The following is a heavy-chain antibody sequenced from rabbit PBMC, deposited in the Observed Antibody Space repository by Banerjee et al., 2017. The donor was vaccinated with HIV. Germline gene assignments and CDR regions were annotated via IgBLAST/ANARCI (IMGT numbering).Heavy chain of an antibody. Sequence: QEQLEESGGGLVKPGGTLTLTCTASGSDISSYAISWVRQAPGKGLEWIGCINTISGDTVYATWAKGRFTISKASWTTVTLQMTSLTAADTASYFCARDLAGVIGWNFNLWGPGTLVTVS. CDR3: ARDLAGVIGWNFNL. J-gene: IGHJ4*01. CDR1: GSDISSYA. D-gene: IGHD4-1*01. CDR2: INTISGDT. V-gene: IGHV1S45*01.